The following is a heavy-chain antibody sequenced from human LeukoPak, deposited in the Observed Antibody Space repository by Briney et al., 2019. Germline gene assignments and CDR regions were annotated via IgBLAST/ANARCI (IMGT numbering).Heavy chain of an antibody. CDR3: ARERCSSTSCYDPVWFDP. CDR2: ISRSGSTK. CDR1: GFTFSSYG. Sequence: PGGSLRLSCAASGFTFSSYGMNWVRQAPGKGLEWVSSISRSGSTKYYADSVKGRFTISRDNAKNSLFLQMNSLRSEDTAVYYCARERCSSTSCYDPVWFDPWGQGTLVTVSS. J-gene: IGHJ5*02. D-gene: IGHD2-2*01. V-gene: IGHV3-48*04.